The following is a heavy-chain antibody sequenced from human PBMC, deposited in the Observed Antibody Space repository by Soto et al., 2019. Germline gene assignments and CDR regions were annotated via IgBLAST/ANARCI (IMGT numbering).Heavy chain of an antibody. Sequence: GGSLRLSCAASGFTFSSYSMNWVRQAPGKGLEWVSYISSSSSTIYYADSVKGRFTISRDNAKNSLYLQMNSLRDEDTAVYYCASLYYDFWSGYYTRLYYYYGMDVWGQGTTVTVSS. V-gene: IGHV3-48*02. J-gene: IGHJ6*02. CDR2: ISSSSSTI. CDR3: ASLYYDFWSGYYTRLYYYYGMDV. D-gene: IGHD3-3*01. CDR1: GFTFSSYS.